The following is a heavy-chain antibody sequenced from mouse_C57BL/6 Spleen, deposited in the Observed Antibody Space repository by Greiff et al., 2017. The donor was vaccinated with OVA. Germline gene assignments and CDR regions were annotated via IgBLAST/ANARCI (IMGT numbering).Heavy chain of an antibody. Sequence: VQRVESGPELVKPGASVKISCKASGYAFSSSWMNWVKQRPGKGLEWIGRIYPGDGDTNYNGKFKGKATLTADKSSSTAYMQLSSLTSEDSAVYFCARGYYDYDSAWFAYWGQGTLVTVSA. CDR2: IYPGDGDT. CDR1: GYAFSSSW. D-gene: IGHD2-4*01. CDR3: ARGYYDYDSAWFAY. J-gene: IGHJ3*01. V-gene: IGHV1-82*01.